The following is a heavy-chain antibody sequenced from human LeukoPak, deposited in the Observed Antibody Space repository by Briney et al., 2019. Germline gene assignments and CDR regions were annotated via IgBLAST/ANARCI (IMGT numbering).Heavy chain of an antibody. J-gene: IGHJ6*02. CDR2: INPNSGGT. CDR1: GYTFTGYY. D-gene: IGHD2-2*02. V-gene: IGHV1-2*02. Sequence: ASVKVSCKASGYTFTGYYMHWVRQAPGQGLEWTGWINPNSGGTNYAQKFQGRVTMTRDTSISTAYMELSRLRSDDTAVYYCARSPRFVVVPAAIGYYYGMDVWGQGTTVTVSS. CDR3: ARSPRFVVVPAAIGYYYGMDV.